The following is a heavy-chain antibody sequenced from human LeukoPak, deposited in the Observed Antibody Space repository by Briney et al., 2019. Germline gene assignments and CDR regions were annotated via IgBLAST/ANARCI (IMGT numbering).Heavy chain of an antibody. CDR3: ARPKNYGDYADAFDI. J-gene: IGHJ3*02. V-gene: IGHV4-34*01. CDR1: GGSFSGYY. D-gene: IGHD4-17*01. Sequence: PSETLSLTCAVYGGSFSGYYWSWIRQPPGKGLEWIGETNHSGSTNYNPSLKSRVTISVDTSKNQFSLKLSSVTAADTAVYYCARPKNYGDYADAFDIWGQGTMVTVSS. CDR2: TNHSGST.